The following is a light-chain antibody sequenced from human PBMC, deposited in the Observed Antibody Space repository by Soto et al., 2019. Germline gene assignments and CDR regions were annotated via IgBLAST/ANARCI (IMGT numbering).Light chain of an antibody. J-gene: IGLJ3*02. V-gene: IGLV2-11*01. CDR3: CSYAGSHIWV. CDR2: DVS. Sequence: QSALTQPRSVSGSPGQSVTISCTGTSSDVGGYNFVSWYQQHPGKVPKLLIYDVSKWPSGVPDRFSGSKSANTAALTISGLQAEDEADYYCCSYAGSHIWVFGGGTKLTVL. CDR1: SSDVGGYNF.